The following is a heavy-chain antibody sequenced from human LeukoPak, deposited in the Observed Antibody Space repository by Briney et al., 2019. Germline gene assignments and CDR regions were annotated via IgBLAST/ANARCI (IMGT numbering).Heavy chain of an antibody. J-gene: IGHJ3*02. CDR3: AKDIAARGAFDI. V-gene: IGHV3-23*01. Sequence: GGSLRLSCAASGFTFGSYAMSWVRQAPGKGLEWVSAISGSGGSTYYADSVKGRFTISRDNSKNTLYLQMNSLRAEDTAVYYCAKDIAARGAFDIWGQGTMVTVSS. CDR2: ISGSGGST. CDR1: GFTFGSYA. D-gene: IGHD6-6*01.